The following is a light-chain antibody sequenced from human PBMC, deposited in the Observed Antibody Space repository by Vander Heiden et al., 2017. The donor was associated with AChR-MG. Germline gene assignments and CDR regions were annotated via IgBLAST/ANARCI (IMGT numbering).Light chain of an antibody. Sequence: QPVLTPSSSASASLGSSVKLTCTLSSRHSSYIIAWHQQQPGKAPWYLMKLEGSGSYNKWSGVPDRFSGSSSGADRYLTISNRQSEDEADYYCETWDSNAMVFGGGTK. CDR3: ETWDSNAMV. CDR2: LEGSGSY. V-gene: IGLV4-60*03. J-gene: IGLJ2*01. CDR1: SRHSSYI.